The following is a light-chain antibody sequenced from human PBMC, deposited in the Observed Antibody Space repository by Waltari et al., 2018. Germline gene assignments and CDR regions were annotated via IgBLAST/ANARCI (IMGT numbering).Light chain of an antibody. CDR3: QQRSNWLLT. V-gene: IGKV3-11*01. CDR1: QSVSSY. J-gene: IGKJ4*01. CDR2: DAS. Sequence: EIVLTQSPATLSLSPGERVTLSCRASQSVSSYLAWYQQKPGQAPRLLIYDASNRATGIPARFSGSVSGTDFTLTISSLEPEDFAVYYCQQRSNWLLTFGGGTKVEFK.